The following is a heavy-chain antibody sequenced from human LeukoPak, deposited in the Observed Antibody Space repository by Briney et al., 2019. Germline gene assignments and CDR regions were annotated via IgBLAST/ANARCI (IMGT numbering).Heavy chain of an antibody. V-gene: IGHV4-34*01. D-gene: IGHD2-21*02. CDR2: INHSGST. J-gene: IGHJ6*01. CDR3: ARFGAYCGGDCPVNYYYGMDV. Sequence: SETLSLTCAVYGGSFSGYYWSWIRQPPGKGLEWIGEINHSGSTNYNPSLKSRVTISVDMSKNQFSLKMSSVTASDTAVYYCARFGAYCGGDCPVNYYYGMDVWEEGPTVTVSS. CDR1: GGSFSGYY.